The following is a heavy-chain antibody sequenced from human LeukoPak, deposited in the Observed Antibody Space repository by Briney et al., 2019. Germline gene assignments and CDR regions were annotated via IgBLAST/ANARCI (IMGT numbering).Heavy chain of an antibody. CDR2: ISISGTKT. Sequence: GGSLRLSCAASEFDFTSHAMTWVRQAPGKGLEWVSAISISGTKTYYADSVKGRFTISRDNSKNTLYLQMNSLRVEDTAVYYCANEIRPNDYWGQGTLVTVSS. J-gene: IGHJ4*02. CDR3: ANEIRPNDY. V-gene: IGHV3-23*01. CDR1: EFDFTSHA.